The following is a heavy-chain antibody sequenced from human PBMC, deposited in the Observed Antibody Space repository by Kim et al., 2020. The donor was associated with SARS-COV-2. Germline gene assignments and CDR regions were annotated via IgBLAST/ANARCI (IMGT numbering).Heavy chain of an antibody. Sequence: AGSVKGRFTISRDNSTNTLYLQMKGLRAEDTAVYYCAKVNRYDSSGYAFDYWGQGTLVTVSS. J-gene: IGHJ4*02. CDR3: AKVNRYDSSGYAFDY. D-gene: IGHD3-22*01. V-gene: IGHV3-23*01.